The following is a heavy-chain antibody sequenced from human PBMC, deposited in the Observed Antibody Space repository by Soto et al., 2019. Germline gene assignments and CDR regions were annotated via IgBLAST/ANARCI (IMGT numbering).Heavy chain of an antibody. CDR2: IYSGGST. Sequence: EVQVVESGGGLVQPGGSLRLSCAASGFTVSSDYMNWVRQAPGKGLEWVSVIYSGGSTYYADPVKGRFTISRDNSKNTLYLQMNSLRAEDTSVYYSARDPGDRNGMIVWGQGTTVTVSS. J-gene: IGHJ6*02. CDR1: GFTVSSDY. V-gene: IGHV3-66*01. D-gene: IGHD1-26*01. CDR3: ARDPGDRNGMIV.